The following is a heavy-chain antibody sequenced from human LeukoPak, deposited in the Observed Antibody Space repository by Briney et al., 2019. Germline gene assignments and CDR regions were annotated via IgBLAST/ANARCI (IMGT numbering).Heavy chain of an antibody. D-gene: IGHD1-26*01. V-gene: IGHV5-51*01. CDR2: IYPGDSDT. CDR1: GYSFTSYW. J-gene: IGHJ6*02. Sequence: GESLKISCKGSGYSFTSYWIGWVCQMPGKGLEWMGIIYPGDSDTRYSPSFQGQVTISADKSISTAYLQWSSLKASDTAMYYCARQKAAIVGATNGMDVWGQGTTVTVSS. CDR3: ARQKAAIVGATNGMDV.